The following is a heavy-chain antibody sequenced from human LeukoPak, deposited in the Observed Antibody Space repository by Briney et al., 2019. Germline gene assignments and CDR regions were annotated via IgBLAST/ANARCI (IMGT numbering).Heavy chain of an antibody. CDR1: GFTFSSYG. Sequence: GRSLRLSCAASGFTFSSYGMHWVRQAPGKGLEWVAAISYDGSNKYYGDSVKGRFTISRDNSKNTLYLQMNSLRTEDTAVYYCARVGRITGTTVDYWGQGTLVTVSS. D-gene: IGHD1-7*01. CDR2: ISYDGSNK. V-gene: IGHV3-30*03. J-gene: IGHJ4*02. CDR3: ARVGRITGTTVDY.